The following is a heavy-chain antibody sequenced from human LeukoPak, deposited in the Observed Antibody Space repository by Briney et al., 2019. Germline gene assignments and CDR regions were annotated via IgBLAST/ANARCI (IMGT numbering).Heavy chain of an antibody. CDR1: GFTFSSYW. CDR3: ARLATYYYDSSGYYYDF. CDR2: IKQDGSEK. J-gene: IGHJ4*02. Sequence: GGSLRLSCAASGFTFSSYWMSWVRQAPGKGLEWVANIKQDGSEKYYVDSVKGRFTISRDKAKNSLYLQMNSLRAEDTAVYYCARLATYYYDSSGYYYDFWGQGTLVTVSS. V-gene: IGHV3-7*01. D-gene: IGHD3-22*01.